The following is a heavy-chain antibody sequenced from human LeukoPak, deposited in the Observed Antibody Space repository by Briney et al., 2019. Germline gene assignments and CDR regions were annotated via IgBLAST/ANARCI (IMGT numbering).Heavy chain of an antibody. V-gene: IGHV6-1*01. CDR2: TYYRSKWYN. D-gene: IGHD3-16*01. CDR3: ARGKMITFGGVGPYMDV. CDR1: GDSVSSNSAA. J-gene: IGHJ6*03. Sequence: TSQTLSLTCAISGDSVSSNSAAWNWIRQSPSRGLEWLGRTYYRSKWYNDYAVSVKSRITINPDTSKNQFSLQLNSVTPEDTAVYYCARGKMITFGGVGPYMDVWGKGTTVTVSS.